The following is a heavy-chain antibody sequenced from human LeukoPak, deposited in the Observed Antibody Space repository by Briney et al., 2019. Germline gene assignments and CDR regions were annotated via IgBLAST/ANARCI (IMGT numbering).Heavy chain of an antibody. CDR1: GYTFTSYG. V-gene: IGHV1-18*01. CDR3: ARGPSTVPSTNDY. D-gene: IGHD1-14*01. J-gene: IGHJ4*02. Sequence: ASVTVSFTASGYTFTSYGISWVRQAPGQGLEWMGWISAYNGNTNYAQKLQGRVTITTDTSTSTAYMELRSLRSDDTAVYYCARGPSTVPSTNDYWGQGTLVTVSS. CDR2: ISAYNGNT.